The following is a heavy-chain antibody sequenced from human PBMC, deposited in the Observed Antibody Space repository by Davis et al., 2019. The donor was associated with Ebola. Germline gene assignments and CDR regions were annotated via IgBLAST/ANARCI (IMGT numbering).Heavy chain of an antibody. CDR1: GYTFTSYD. J-gene: IGHJ5*02. CDR2: MNPNSGNT. CDR3: AREGGDYDFWSGYYTRANWFDP. Sequence: ASVKVSCKASGYTFTSYDINWVRQATGQGLEWMGWMNPNSGNTGYAQKFQGRVTITRNTSISTAYMELSSLRSEDTAVYYCAREGGDYDFWSGYYTRANWFDPWGQGTLVTVSS. V-gene: IGHV1-8*03. D-gene: IGHD3-3*01.